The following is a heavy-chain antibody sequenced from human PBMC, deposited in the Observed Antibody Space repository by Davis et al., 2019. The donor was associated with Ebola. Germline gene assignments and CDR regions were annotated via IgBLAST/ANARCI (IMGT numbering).Heavy chain of an antibody. CDR1: GFTFSSYS. V-gene: IGHV3-15*01. CDR3: TTYDSRDY. D-gene: IGHD3-22*01. J-gene: IGHJ4*02. CDR2: IKSKTDGGTT. Sequence: GESLKISCAASGFTFSSYSMNWVRQAPGKGLEWVGRIKSKTDGGTTDYAAPVKGRFTISRDDSKNTLYLQMNSLKPEDTAVYYCTTYDSRDYWGQGTLVTVSS.